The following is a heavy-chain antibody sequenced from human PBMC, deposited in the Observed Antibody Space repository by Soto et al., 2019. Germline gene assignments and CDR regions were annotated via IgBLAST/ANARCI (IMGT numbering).Heavy chain of an antibody. D-gene: IGHD3-22*01. J-gene: IGHJ5*02. CDR3: ARLPDSAEGWFDT. V-gene: IGHV4-59*08. Sequence: QVQLQESGPGLVKSSETLSLICTVSGGSISPYYWNWIRQSPGKGLEWIGYIYYNGNTNYNPSLKSRVTISIDTSKNQFSLKLTSVTAADTAVYYCARLPDSAEGWFDTWGQGTLVTVSS. CDR1: GGSISPYY. CDR2: IYYNGNT.